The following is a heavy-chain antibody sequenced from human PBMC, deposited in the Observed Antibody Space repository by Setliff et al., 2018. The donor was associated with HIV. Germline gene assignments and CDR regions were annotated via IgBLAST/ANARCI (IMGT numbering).Heavy chain of an antibody. J-gene: IGHJ3*02. CDR1: GYTFTSYG. V-gene: IGHV1-18*01. CDR2: ISAYNGNT. Sequence: ASVKVSCKASGYTFTSYGISWVRQAPGQGLEWMGWISAYNGNTNYAQKLQGRVTMTTDASTSTAYMELRSLRSDDTAVYYCARDIVVVVAAPDAFDIWGQGTMVTVSS. CDR3: ARDIVVVVAAPDAFDI. D-gene: IGHD2-15*01.